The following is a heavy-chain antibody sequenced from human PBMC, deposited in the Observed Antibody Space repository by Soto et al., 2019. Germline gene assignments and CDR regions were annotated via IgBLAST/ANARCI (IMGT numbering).Heavy chain of an antibody. CDR2: ISYDGNNK. CDR3: AKGRGAYRGIDS. CDR1: GFTFSSYG. V-gene: IGHV3-30*18. J-gene: IGHJ4*02. D-gene: IGHD2-2*01. Sequence: QVQLVESGGGVVQPGRCLRLSCAASGFTFSSYGIHWVRQAPGKGLEWVAVISYDGNNKNYADSVKGRFTISRDNSKNPLYLKINSLRAEDTAVYYWAKGRGAYRGIDSWGQGTLVTVSS.